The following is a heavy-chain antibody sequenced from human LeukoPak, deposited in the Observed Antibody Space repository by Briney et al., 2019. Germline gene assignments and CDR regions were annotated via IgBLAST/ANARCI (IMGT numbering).Heavy chain of an antibody. V-gene: IGHV3-23*01. J-gene: IGHJ4*02. D-gene: IGHD6-13*01. CDR1: GFTFSSYA. CDR3: AKPCIAAAGMTGAHYFDY. Sequence: GGSLRLSCAASGFTFSSYAMSWVRQAPGKGLEWVSAISGSGGSTYYADSVKGRFTISRDNSKNTLYLQMNSLRAEDTAVYYCAKPCIAAAGMTGAHYFDYWGQGTLVTVSS. CDR2: ISGSGGST.